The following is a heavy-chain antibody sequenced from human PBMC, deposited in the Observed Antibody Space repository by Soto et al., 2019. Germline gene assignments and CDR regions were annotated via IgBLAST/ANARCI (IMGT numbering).Heavy chain of an antibody. Sequence: QVQLQESGPGLVKPSQTLSLTCTVSGGSISSGDYYWSWIRQPPGKGLEWIGYIYYSGSTYYNPSLKSLVTLSVDTSKNQFSLKLSSVTAADTAVYYCARDQPYYYDSSGYYVRWGGFNWFDPWGQGTLVTVSS. CDR3: ARDQPYYYDSSGYYVRWGGFNWFDP. V-gene: IGHV4-30-4*01. CDR2: IYYSGST. D-gene: IGHD3-22*01. CDR1: GGSISSGDYY. J-gene: IGHJ5*02.